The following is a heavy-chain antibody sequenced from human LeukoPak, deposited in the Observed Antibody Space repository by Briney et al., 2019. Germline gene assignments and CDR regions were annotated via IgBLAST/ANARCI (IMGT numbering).Heavy chain of an antibody. V-gene: IGHV3-23*01. D-gene: IGHD1-26*01. CDR1: GFTFSTYA. J-gene: IGHJ4*02. Sequence: GGSLRLSCAASGFTFSTYATTWVRQAPGKGLEWVSGISTSGDRTYYADSVEGRFTISRDNSKNTLYLQMNSLRAEVTAEYYCARSEVGTWCCTAVDYWGQGTLVTVSS. CDR2: ISTSGDRT. CDR3: ARSEVGTWCCTAVDY.